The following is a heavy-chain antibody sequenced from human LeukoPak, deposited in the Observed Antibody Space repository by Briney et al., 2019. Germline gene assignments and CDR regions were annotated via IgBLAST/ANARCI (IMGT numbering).Heavy chain of an antibody. CDR1: GYTLTELS. CDR2: FDPEDGET. D-gene: IGHD3-22*01. V-gene: IGHV1-24*01. J-gene: IGHJ4*02. Sequence: ASVKVSCKVSGYTLTELSMHWVRQAPGKGLEWMGGFDPEDGETIYAQKFQGRVTMTTDTSTSTAYMELRSLRSDDTAVYYCARDRTWTYYYDSSGYPSDYWGQGTLVTVSS. CDR3: ARDRTWTYYYDSSGYPSDY.